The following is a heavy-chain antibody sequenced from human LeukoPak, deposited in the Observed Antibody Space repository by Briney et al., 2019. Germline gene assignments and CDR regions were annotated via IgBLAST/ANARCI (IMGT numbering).Heavy chain of an antibody. J-gene: IGHJ6*02. V-gene: IGHV1-18*01. Sequence: ASVKVSCKASGYTFTSYGISWVRQAPGQGLEWMGCISAYNGNTNYAQKLQGRVTMTTDTSTNTAYMELRSLRSDDTAVYYCARDDWNDYYYYGMDVWGQGTTVTVSS. D-gene: IGHD1-1*01. CDR2: ISAYNGNT. CDR3: ARDDWNDYYYYGMDV. CDR1: GYTFTSYG.